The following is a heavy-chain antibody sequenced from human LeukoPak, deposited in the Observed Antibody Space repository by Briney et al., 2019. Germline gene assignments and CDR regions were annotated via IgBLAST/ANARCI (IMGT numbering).Heavy chain of an antibody. J-gene: IGHJ4*02. Sequence: PGGSLRLSCAASGFTFDDYAMHWVRQAPGKGLEWVSGISWSSGSIGYADSVKGRFTISRDNAKNSLYLQMNSLRAEDTAVYYCAKGLAVAGLPFDYWGQGTLVTVSS. D-gene: IGHD6-19*01. CDR1: GFTFDDYA. V-gene: IGHV3-9*01. CDR3: AKGLAVAGLPFDY. CDR2: ISWSSGSI.